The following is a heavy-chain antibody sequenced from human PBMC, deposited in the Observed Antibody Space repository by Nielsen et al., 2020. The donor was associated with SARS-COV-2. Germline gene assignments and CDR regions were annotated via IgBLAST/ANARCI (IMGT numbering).Heavy chain of an antibody. CDR2: IRSKAYGGTT. D-gene: IGHD3-3*01. Sequence: GGSLRLSCAASGFTFSSYAMSWVRQAPGKGLEWVGFIRSKAYGGTTEYAASVKGRFTISRDDSKSIAYLQMNSLKTEDTAVYYCTRDSRDYDFWSGYYTDYWGQGTLVTVSS. J-gene: IGHJ4*02. CDR1: GFTFSSYA. CDR3: TRDSRDYDFWSGYYTDY. V-gene: IGHV3-49*04.